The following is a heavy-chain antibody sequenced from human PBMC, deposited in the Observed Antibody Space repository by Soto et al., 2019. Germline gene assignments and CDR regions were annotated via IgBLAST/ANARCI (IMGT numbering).Heavy chain of an antibody. Sequence: ASVKVSCKASRYTFTSYAIHWVRQAPGQRLEWMGWINAGNGNTKYSQNFQGRVTITRDTSASTAYMELNNLISEDTAVYFCARGPTTARGDYANYWGQGTLVTVSS. CDR2: INAGNGNT. D-gene: IGHD4-17*01. CDR3: ARGPTTARGDYANY. J-gene: IGHJ4*01. V-gene: IGHV1-3*01. CDR1: RYTFTSYA.